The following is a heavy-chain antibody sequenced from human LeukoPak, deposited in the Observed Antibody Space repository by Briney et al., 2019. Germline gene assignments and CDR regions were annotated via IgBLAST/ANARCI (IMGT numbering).Heavy chain of an antibody. J-gene: IGHJ4*02. D-gene: IGHD4-17*01. CDR2: IYPSGSP. CDR1: GGSLSGHY. Sequence: SETLSLTCTVSGGSLSGHYWSWIRQSPGKGLEWIGYIYPSGSPNYHPSLESRVTLSVDTSKKQFSLRLTSMTAADTAVYYCARYYGDFVYHLDHWGQGILVTVSS. CDR3: ARYYGDFVYHLDH. V-gene: IGHV4-59*11.